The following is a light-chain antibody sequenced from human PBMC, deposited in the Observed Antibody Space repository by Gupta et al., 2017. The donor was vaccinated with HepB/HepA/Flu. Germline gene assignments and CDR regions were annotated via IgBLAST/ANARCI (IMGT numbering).Light chain of an antibody. J-gene: IGLJ2*01. CDR3: QSADSSGVV. CDR2: KDS. CDR1: ALPKQY. V-gene: IGLV3-25*03. Sequence: SYALTPPPSVSVSPGQTARSTCSGDALPKQYAYWYQQKPGQAPVLVIYKDSERPSGIHERFSGSSSGTTVTLTIRGGQAEDEADYYCQSADSSGVVFGGGTKLTVL.